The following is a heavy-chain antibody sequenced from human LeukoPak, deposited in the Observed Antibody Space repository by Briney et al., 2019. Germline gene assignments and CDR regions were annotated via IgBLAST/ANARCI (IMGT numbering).Heavy chain of an antibody. Sequence: SETLSLTCTVSGASISSSTYYWGVIRQSPGKGLEWIGSIDHSGSTYYNPSLKSRVTISVDTSNNHFSLKLNSVTAADTAVYYCARSGQQLLFAFDIWGQGTMVTVSS. V-gene: IGHV4-39*02. D-gene: IGHD6-13*01. CDR3: ARSGQQLLFAFDI. J-gene: IGHJ3*02. CDR1: GASISSSTYY. CDR2: IDHSGST.